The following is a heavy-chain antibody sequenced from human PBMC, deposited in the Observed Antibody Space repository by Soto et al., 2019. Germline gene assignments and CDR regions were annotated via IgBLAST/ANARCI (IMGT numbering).Heavy chain of an antibody. V-gene: IGHV3-23*01. CDR3: AEGGFYDGFDY. CDR1: GFTFTKFA. J-gene: IGHJ4*02. Sequence: PGGSLRLSCAASGFTFTKFAMTWVRQAPGKGLEWVSTVSDSGGNTYYADSVKGRFTIPRDNSKNTLFLQMNSLRAEDTAVYYCAEGGFYDGFDYWGQGTLVTVSS. D-gene: IGHD5-12*01. CDR2: VSDSGGNT.